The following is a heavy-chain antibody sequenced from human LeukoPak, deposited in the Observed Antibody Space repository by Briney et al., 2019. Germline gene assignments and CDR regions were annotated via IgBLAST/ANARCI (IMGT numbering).Heavy chain of an antibody. V-gene: IGHV4-59*08. CDR2: IYYSGST. Sequence: SETLSLTCTVSGGSISSYYWSWIRQPPGKGLEWIGYIYYSGSTNYNPSLMSRVTISVDTSKNQFSLKLSSVTAADTAVYYCARVLTTVTTPRRDYFDNWGQGTLVTVSS. J-gene: IGHJ4*02. CDR3: ARVLTTVTTPRRDYFDN. CDR1: GGSISSYY. D-gene: IGHD4-17*01.